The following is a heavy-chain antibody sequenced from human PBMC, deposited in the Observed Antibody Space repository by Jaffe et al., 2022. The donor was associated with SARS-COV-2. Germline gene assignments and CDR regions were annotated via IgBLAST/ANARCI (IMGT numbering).Heavy chain of an antibody. V-gene: IGHV3-33*01. D-gene: IGHD2-2*01. Sequence: QVQLVESGGGVVQPGRSLRLSCAASGFTFSSYGMHWVRQAPGKGLEWVAVIWYDGSNKYYADSVKGRFTISRDNAKNSLYLQMNSLRAEDTAVYYCARAGGDIVVVPAAYADYWGQGTLVTVSS. CDR2: IWYDGSNK. CDR3: ARAGGDIVVVPAAYADY. CDR1: GFTFSSYG. J-gene: IGHJ4*02.